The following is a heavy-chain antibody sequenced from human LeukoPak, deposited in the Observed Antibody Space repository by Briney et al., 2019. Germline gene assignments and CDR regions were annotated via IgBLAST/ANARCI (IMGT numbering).Heavy chain of an antibody. CDR3: ARAPLWFGELLPQGKFDP. J-gene: IGHJ5*02. CDR2: IDYSGST. V-gene: IGHV4-61*08. D-gene: IGHD3-10*01. Sequence: SQTLSLTCTVSGGSISSGGYYWSWIRQHPGKGLEWIGYIDYSGSTNYNPSLESRVTMSVDTSTTQFSLKLTSVTAADTAVYYCARAPLWFGELLPQGKFDPWGQGILVSVSS. CDR1: GGSISSGGYY.